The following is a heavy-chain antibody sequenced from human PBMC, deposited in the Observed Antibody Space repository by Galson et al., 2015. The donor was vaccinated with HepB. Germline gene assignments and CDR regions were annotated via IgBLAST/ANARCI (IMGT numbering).Heavy chain of an antibody. CDR2: IIPIFGTA. CDR3: ARGLGEGGIVVGAKGYYYGMDV. Sequence: SVKVSCKASGGTFSSYAISWVRQAPGQGLEWMGGIIPIFGTADYAQKFQGRVTITADKSTSTAYMELSSLRSEDTAVYYCARGLGEGGIVVGAKGYYYGMDVWGQGTTVTVSS. D-gene: IGHD1-26*01. CDR1: GGTFSSYA. J-gene: IGHJ6*02. V-gene: IGHV1-69*06.